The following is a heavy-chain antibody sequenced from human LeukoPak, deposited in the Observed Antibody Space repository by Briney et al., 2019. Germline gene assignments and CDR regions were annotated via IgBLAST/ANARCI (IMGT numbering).Heavy chain of an antibody. CDR3: ARGITMVRGVTFDY. J-gene: IGHJ4*02. Sequence: GGSLRLSCAASRFTFSSYAMHWVRQAPGKGLEWVAVISYDGSNKYYADSVKGRFTISRDNSKNTLYLQMNSLRAEDTAVYYCARGITMVRGVTFDYWGQGTLVTVSS. D-gene: IGHD3-10*01. CDR2: ISYDGSNK. V-gene: IGHV3-30*04. CDR1: RFTFSSYA.